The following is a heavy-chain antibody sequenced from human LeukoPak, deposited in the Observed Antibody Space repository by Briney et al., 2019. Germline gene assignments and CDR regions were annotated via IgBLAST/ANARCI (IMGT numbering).Heavy chain of an antibody. CDR3: ARSTGAAFDY. J-gene: IGHJ4*02. CDR2: IHPADSDT. D-gene: IGHD6-13*01. Sequence: ESLKISCKGSGYTFTTYWIGWVRQMPGKGLEWMGIIHPADSDTRYSPSFQGQVTISADKSISTAYLQWSSLKASDTAMFYCARSTGAAFDYWGQGTLLTVSS. V-gene: IGHV5-51*01. CDR1: GYTFTTYW.